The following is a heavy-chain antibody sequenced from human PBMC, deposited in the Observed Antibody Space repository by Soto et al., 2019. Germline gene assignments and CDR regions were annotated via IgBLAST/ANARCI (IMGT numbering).Heavy chain of an antibody. V-gene: IGHV3-73*01. Sequence: GGSLRLSCAASGFTFSGSAMHWVRQASGKGLEWVGRIRSKANSYATAYAASVRGRFTISRDDSRNTPYLQMDSLRVEDTAVYFCVRDPHSGNFELESWGQGTQVTVSS. J-gene: IGHJ4*02. D-gene: IGHD1-26*01. CDR2: IRSKANSYAT. CDR3: VRDPHSGNFELES. CDR1: GFTFSGSA.